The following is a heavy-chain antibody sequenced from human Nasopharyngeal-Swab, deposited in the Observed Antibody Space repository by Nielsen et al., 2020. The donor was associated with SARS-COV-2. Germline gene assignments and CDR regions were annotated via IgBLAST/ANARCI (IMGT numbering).Heavy chain of an antibody. CDR2: IYYSGST. J-gene: IGHJ4*02. CDR1: GGSISSHY. CDR3: ARGFDY. Sequence: SETLSLTCTVSGGSISSHYWSWIRQLPGKGLEWIGYIYYSGSTNYNPSLKSRVTISVDTSKNQFSLKLSSVTAADTAVYYCARGFDYWGQGTLVTVSS. V-gene: IGHV4-59*11.